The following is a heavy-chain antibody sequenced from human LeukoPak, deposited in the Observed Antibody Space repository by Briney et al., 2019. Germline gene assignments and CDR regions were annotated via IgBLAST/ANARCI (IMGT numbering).Heavy chain of an antibody. D-gene: IGHD2-21*02. J-gene: IGHJ4*02. Sequence: GGSLRLSCAASGFTFSSYGMSWVRQAPGKGLEWVSAISGSGGSTYYADSVKGRFTISRDNSKNTVYLQMNSLRAEDTAVYYCAKDGRLLEFDYWGQGTLVIVSS. CDR2: ISGSGGST. CDR1: GFTFSSYG. V-gene: IGHV3-23*01. CDR3: AKDGRLLEFDY.